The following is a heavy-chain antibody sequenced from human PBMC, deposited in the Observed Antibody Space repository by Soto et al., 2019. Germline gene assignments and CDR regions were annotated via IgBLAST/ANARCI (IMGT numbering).Heavy chain of an antibody. J-gene: IGHJ1*01. CDR2: INWNSGSI. Sequence: EVQLVESGGGLVQPGRSLRLSCAASGFTSDDYAMHWVRQVPGKGLEWVSGINWNSGSIGYGDSVKGRFAISRDNAKNSLHLQMNSLSAEDTPFYYCVKDESFNWYSGHFRHWGQGTLVTVSS. CDR3: VKDESFNWYSGHFRH. D-gene: IGHD1-26*01. V-gene: IGHV3-9*02. CDR1: GFTSDDYA.